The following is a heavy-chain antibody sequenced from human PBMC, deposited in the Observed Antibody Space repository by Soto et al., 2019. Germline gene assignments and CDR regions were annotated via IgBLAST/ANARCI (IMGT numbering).Heavy chain of an antibody. CDR1: GFTFSNYW. CDR2: IKEDGSEK. J-gene: IGHJ4*02. D-gene: IGHD2-15*01. V-gene: IGHV3-7*01. Sequence: GGSLRLSCSASGFTFSNYWMTWVRQAPGKGLEWVANIKEDGSEKHYVDSVKGRFTISRDNAKNSLYLQMNSLRVEDTAVYFCSRDVVVGAKALNYWGQGXLVTVYS. CDR3: SRDVVVGAKALNY.